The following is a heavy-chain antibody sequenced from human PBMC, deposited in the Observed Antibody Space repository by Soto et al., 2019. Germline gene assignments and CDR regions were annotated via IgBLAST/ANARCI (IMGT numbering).Heavy chain of an antibody. D-gene: IGHD6-6*01. CDR3: ARGLRKIADRTSGWLDP. CDR1: GGSISSGGYS. V-gene: IGHV4-30-2*01. J-gene: IGHJ5*02. CDR2: IYHSGST. Sequence: PSETLSLTCAVPGGSISSGGYSWSWIRQPPGKGLEWIGYIYHSGSTYYNPSLKSRVTISVDRSKNQFSLKLSSVTAADTAVYYCARGLRKIADRTSGWLDPWGQGTMVTISS.